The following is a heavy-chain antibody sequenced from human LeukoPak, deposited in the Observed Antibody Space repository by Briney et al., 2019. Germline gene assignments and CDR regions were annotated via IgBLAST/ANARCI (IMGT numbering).Heavy chain of an antibody. Sequence: SETLSLTCNVSGGSISSSYWSWIRQPPGKGLEWIGYISYRGITHYNPSLKSRITISVDTSKNQFSLKLSSVTAADTAVFYCAREKSEVGATTGRYFDLWGRGTLVTVSS. CDR3: AREKSEVGATTGRYFDL. CDR1: GGSISSSY. D-gene: IGHD1-26*01. V-gene: IGHV4-59*01. J-gene: IGHJ2*01. CDR2: ISYRGIT.